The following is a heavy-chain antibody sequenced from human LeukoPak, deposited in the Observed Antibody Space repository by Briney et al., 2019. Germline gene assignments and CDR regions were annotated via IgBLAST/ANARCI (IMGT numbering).Heavy chain of an antibody. J-gene: IGHJ6*03. V-gene: IGHV3-30*02. CDR1: GFTFRNYD. Sequence: GGSLRLSCEASGFTFRNYDMYWVRQAPGKGLEWVAFIRFDGSNTHYGDSVKGRFTISRDNSKSTLYLQMNSLRVEDSALYYCSKVGGIVLAVSYYMDVWGKGTTVTVS. D-gene: IGHD6-19*01. CDR3: SKVGGIVLAVSYYMDV. CDR2: IRFDGSNT.